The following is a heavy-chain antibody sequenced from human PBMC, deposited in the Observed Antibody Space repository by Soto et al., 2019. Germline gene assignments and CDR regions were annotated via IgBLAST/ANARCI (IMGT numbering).Heavy chain of an antibody. CDR2: ISSRATT. Sequence: SETLSLTCTVSGGSISSDYCSWIRQSPGKGLEWIGVISSRATTNYNPSLKSRAIVSIDTSKNQFSLKLFSVTAADTAVYYCVRHYCDGGNCYLFDHWGQGSPVTVSS. D-gene: IGHD2-15*01. V-gene: IGHV4-59*08. CDR1: GGSISSDY. J-gene: IGHJ4*02. CDR3: VRHYCDGGNCYLFDH.